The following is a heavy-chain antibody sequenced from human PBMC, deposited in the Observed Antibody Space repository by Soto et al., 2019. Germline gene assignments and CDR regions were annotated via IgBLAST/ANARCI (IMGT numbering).Heavy chain of an antibody. CDR3: ASMGSIAARNFDY. CDR1: GFTFSSYA. D-gene: IGHD6-6*01. CDR2: ISYDGSNK. V-gene: IGHV3-30-3*01. J-gene: IGHJ4*02. Sequence: GGSLRLSCAASGFTFSSYAMHWVRQAPGKGLEWVAVISYDGSNKYYADSVKGRFTISRANSKNTLYLQMNSLRAEDTAVYYCASMGSIAARNFDYWGQGTLVTVSS.